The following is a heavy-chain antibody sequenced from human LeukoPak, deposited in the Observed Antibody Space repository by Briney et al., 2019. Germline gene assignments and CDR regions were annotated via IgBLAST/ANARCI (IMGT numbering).Heavy chain of an antibody. D-gene: IGHD2-2*01. J-gene: IGHJ4*02. CDR1: GYTFTSYG. V-gene: IGHV1-18*01. CDR3: SRGGSYCSSPSSPTPLDY. CDR2: ISAYNGNT. Sequence: ASVKVSCKASGYTFTSYGISWVRQAPGQGLEWMGWISAYNGNTNYAQKLQGRVTMTTDTSTSTAYMELRSLRSDDPAGYYCSRGGSYCSSPSSPTPLDYGGQGPLVPVSS.